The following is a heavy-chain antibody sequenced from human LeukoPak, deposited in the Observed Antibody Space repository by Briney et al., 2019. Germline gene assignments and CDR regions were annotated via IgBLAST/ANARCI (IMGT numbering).Heavy chain of an antibody. D-gene: IGHD3-10*01. CDR3: ARGSDRGYYYYYGMDV. J-gene: IGHJ6*04. V-gene: IGHV4-59*01. CDR2: IYYSGST. Sequence: PSETLSLTCTVSGGCISSYYWSWIRHPPGKGREWVGYIYYSGSTNYNPSLKSRVTISVDTSKNQFSLKLSSVTAADTAVYYCARGSDRGYYYYYGMDVWGKGTTVTVSS. CDR1: GGCISSYY.